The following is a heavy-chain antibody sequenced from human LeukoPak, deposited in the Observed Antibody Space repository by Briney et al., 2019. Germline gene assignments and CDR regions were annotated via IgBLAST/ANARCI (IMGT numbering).Heavy chain of an antibody. J-gene: IGHJ4*02. D-gene: IGHD1-26*01. CDR2: IKSKTDGGTT. Sequence: GGSLTLSCAASGFTFSNAWMSWVRQAPGKGLEWVGRIKSKTDGGTTDYAAPVKGRFTISRDDSKNTLYLQMNSLKTEDTAVYYSTTDLRSWELRYGNRDFWGQGTRVTVSS. CDR1: GFTFSNAW. V-gene: IGHV3-15*01. CDR3: TTDLRSWELRYGNRDF.